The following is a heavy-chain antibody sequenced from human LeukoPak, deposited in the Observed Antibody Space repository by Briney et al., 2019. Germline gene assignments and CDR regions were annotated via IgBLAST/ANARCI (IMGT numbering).Heavy chain of an antibody. CDR2: IYHSGST. V-gene: IGHV4-38-2*01. D-gene: IGHD6-6*01. Sequence: PPETLSLTCAVSGYSISSGYYWGWIRQPPGKGLEWIGSIYHSGSTNYNPSLKSRVTISVDTSKNQFSLKVSSVTAADTALYYCARWYSSSGYLDYWGQGTLVTVSS. J-gene: IGHJ4*02. CDR1: GYSISSGYY. CDR3: ARWYSSSGYLDY.